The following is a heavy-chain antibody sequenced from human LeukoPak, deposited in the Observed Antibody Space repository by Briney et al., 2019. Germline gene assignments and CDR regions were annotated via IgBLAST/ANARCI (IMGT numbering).Heavy chain of an antibody. Sequence: SETLSLTCAVYGGSFSGYYWSWIRQPPGKGLEWIGEISHSGSTNYNPSLKSRVTISVDTSKNQFSLKLSSVTAADTAVYYCAESMATSDYWGQGTLVTVSS. CDR3: AESMATSDY. D-gene: IGHD5-24*01. J-gene: IGHJ4*02. CDR1: GGSFSGYY. V-gene: IGHV4-34*01. CDR2: ISHSGST.